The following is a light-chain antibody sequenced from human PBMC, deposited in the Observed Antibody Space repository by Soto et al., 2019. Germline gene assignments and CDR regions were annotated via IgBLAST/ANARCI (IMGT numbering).Light chain of an antibody. J-gene: IGKJ2*01. Sequence: EIVLTQSPGTLSLSPGERATLSCRASQSVSSSYLAWYQQKPGQAPRLLIYGASSRASGISDRFSGSGSGTDFTLTISRLKPEDFAVYYCQQYGSSPVYTFGQGTKLENK. V-gene: IGKV3-20*01. CDR3: QQYGSSPVYT. CDR1: QSVSSSY. CDR2: GAS.